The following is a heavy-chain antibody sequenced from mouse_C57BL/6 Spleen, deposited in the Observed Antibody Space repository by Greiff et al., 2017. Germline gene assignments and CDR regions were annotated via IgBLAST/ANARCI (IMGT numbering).Heavy chain of an antibody. D-gene: IGHD2-5*01. CDR1: GYSITSGYY. CDR2: ISYDGSN. V-gene: IGHV3-6*01. Sequence: EVKLQESGPGLVKPSQSLSLTCSVTGYSITSGYYWNWIRQFPGNKLEWMGYISYDGSNNYNPSLKNRISITRDTSKNQFFLKLNSVTTEDTATYYCASRSNYYFDYWGQGTTLTVSS. CDR3: ASRSNYYFDY. J-gene: IGHJ2*01.